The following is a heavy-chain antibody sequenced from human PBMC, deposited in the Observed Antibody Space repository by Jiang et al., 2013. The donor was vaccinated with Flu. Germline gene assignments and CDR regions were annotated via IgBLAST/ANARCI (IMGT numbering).Heavy chain of an antibody. Sequence: KPSETLSLTCAVYGGSFSGYYWSWIRQPPGKGLEWIGEINHSGSTNYNPSLKSRVTISVDTSKNQFSLKLSSVTAADTAVYYCARYGYGGNSGTEGFDYWGQGTLVTVSS. CDR2: INHSGST. CDR1: GGSFSGYY. J-gene: IGHJ4*02. D-gene: IGHD4-23*01. CDR3: ARYGYGGNSGTEGFDY. V-gene: IGHV4-34*01.